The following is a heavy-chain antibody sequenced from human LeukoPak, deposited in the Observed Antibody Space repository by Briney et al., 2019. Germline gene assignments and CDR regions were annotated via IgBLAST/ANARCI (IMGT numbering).Heavy chain of an antibody. D-gene: IGHD6-19*01. J-gene: IGHJ4*02. CDR1: GGSISSGSYY. Sequence: SQTLSLTCTVSGGSISSGSYYWSWIRQPAGKGLEWTGRIYTSGSTNYNPSLKSRVTISVDTSKNQFSLKLSSVTAADTAVYHCARVSPSSGWYNFDYWGQGTLVTVSS. V-gene: IGHV4-61*02. CDR2: IYTSGST. CDR3: ARVSPSSGWYNFDY.